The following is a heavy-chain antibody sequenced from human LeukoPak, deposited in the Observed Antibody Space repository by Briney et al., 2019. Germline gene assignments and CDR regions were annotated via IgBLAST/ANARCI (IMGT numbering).Heavy chain of an antibody. CDR3: AKSRDDYKPVDY. V-gene: IGHV1-2*02. D-gene: IGHD5-24*01. J-gene: IGHJ4*02. Sequence: ASVKVSCKASGYTFTGYYMHWVRQAPGQGLEWMGWINPNSGGTNCAQKFQGRVTMTRDTSITTAYIELRSLRSDDTAVYYCAKSRDDYKPVDYWGQGTLVTVSS. CDR1: GYTFTGYY. CDR2: INPNSGGT.